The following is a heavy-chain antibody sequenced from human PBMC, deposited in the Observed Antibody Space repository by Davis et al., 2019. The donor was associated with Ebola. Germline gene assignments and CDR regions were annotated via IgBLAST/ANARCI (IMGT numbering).Heavy chain of an antibody. CDR3: ARDHCSSTSCFYYYYGMDV. CDR2: ISSSGSYI. D-gene: IGHD2-2*01. V-gene: IGHV3-21*01. Sequence: GGSLRLSCAASGFTFNTYVMNWVRQAPGKGLEWVSSISSSGSYIYYADSVKGRFTISRDNAKKSLHLQMVSLRAKDTAVYYCARDHCSSTSCFYYYYGMDVWGKGTTVTVSS. J-gene: IGHJ6*04. CDR1: GFTFNTYV.